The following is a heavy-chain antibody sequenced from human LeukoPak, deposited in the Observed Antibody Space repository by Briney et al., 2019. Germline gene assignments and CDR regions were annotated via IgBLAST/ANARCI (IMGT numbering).Heavy chain of an antibody. Sequence: PGGSLRLSCAASGFTFSSYAMSWVRQAPGKGLEWVSAISGSGGSTYYADSVKGRFTISRDNSKNTLYLQMNSLRAEDTAVYYCVSGGPTLNYYYYGMDVWGQGTTVTVSS. J-gene: IGHJ6*02. CDR3: VSGGPTLNYYYYGMDV. V-gene: IGHV3-23*01. CDR2: ISGSGGST. D-gene: IGHD3-10*01. CDR1: GFTFSSYA.